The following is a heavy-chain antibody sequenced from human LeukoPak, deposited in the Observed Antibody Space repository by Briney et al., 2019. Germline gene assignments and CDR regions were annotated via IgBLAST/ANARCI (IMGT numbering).Heavy chain of an antibody. Sequence: SVKVSCKASGGTFSSYAISWVRHAPGQGLEWMGGIIPIFGTANYAQKFQGRVTITTDESTSTAYMELSSLRSEDTAVYYCARVHSSSSGWFDPWGQGTLVTVSS. CDR3: ARVHSSSSGWFDP. J-gene: IGHJ5*02. CDR2: IIPIFGTA. CDR1: GGTFSSYA. V-gene: IGHV1-69*05. D-gene: IGHD6-6*01.